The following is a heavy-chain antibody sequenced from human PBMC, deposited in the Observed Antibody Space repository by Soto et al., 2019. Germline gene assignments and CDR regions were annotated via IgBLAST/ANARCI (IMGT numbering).Heavy chain of an antibody. CDR2: ISGSGGST. Sequence: EVQLLESGGGLVQPGGSLRLSCAASGFAFSSRAMGWVRQAPGMGPEWVSGISGSGGSTYYADSVKGRFTISRDNSKDTLYLQVNSLRAEDTAVYYCVLPSGGCGSVVCYAALFDYWGQGALVTVSS. D-gene: IGHD2-2*01. J-gene: IGHJ4*02. CDR1: GFAFSSRA. CDR3: VLPSGGCGSVVCYAALFDY. V-gene: IGHV3-23*01.